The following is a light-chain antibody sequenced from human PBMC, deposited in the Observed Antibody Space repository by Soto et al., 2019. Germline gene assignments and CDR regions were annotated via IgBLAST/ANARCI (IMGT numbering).Light chain of an antibody. CDR1: NYNIGKYY. V-gene: IGLV1-51*01. CDR3: GPWDNSLSGGWV. J-gene: IGLJ3*02. CDR2: DND. Sequence: QSVLTQPPSVSAAPGQRVTISCSGSNYNIGKYYVSWYQQVPGAAPKLLIYDNDKRPSGIPDRFSGSKSGTSASLDIRGLQSGDEADYYCGPWDNSLSGGWVFGGGPKVTVL.